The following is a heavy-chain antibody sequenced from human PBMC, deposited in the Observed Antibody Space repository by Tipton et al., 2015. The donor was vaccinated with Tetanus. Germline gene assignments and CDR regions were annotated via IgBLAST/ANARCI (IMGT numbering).Heavy chain of an antibody. V-gene: IGHV4-39*01. J-gene: IGHJ5*02. CDR3: TRHVVVAVPRWFDP. D-gene: IGHD2-2*01. Sequence: TLSLTCTVSGGYISSTAYYWGWIRQPPGQGLEWIGSVYYDASAYYNPSLKSRVTISIDTSKNQFSLKLRSVTAADTAVYYCTRHVVVAVPRWFDPWGQGTLVTVSS. CDR2: VYYDASA. CDR1: GGYISSTAYY.